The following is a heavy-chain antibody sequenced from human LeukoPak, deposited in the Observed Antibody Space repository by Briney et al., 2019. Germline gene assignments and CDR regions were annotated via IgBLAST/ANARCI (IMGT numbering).Heavy chain of an antibody. D-gene: IGHD5-24*01. J-gene: IGHJ4*02. V-gene: IGHV4-59*01. Sequence: SETLSLTCTVSGGSISRYYWSWIRQPPGKGLEWIGYIYYSGSTNYNPSLKSRVTISVDTSKNQFSPKLSSVTAADTAVYYCAREGRDGYNYPRGFDYWGQGTLVTVSS. CDR3: AREGRDGYNYPRGFDY. CDR1: GGSISRYY. CDR2: IYYSGST.